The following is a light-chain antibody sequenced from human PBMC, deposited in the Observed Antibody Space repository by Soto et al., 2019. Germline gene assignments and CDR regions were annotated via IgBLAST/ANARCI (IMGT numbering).Light chain of an antibody. CDR3: SSYTSSSTYV. J-gene: IGLJ1*01. Sequence: QSVLTQPASVSGSPGQSITISCTGTSSDIGDYNYVSWFQQHPGRAPKLLIFEVTNRPSGVSNRFSGSKSGYTASLTISGLQTEDEADYYCSSYTSSSTYVFGTGTKVTVL. CDR2: EVT. CDR1: SSDIGDYNY. V-gene: IGLV2-14*01.